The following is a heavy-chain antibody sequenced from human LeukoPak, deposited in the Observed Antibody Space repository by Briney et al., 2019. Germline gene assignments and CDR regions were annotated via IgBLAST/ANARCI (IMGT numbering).Heavy chain of an antibody. J-gene: IGHJ4*02. Sequence: SETLSLTCSVSGGSISGSGLYWSWFRQFPTKGLEYIGYIYYSGSTDYNPSLKSRVTISVDTSKNQFSLKLASVSAADTAVYHCARESLGVETTPEWGPGTLVTVSS. D-gene: IGHD3-3*01. CDR3: ARESLGVETTPE. CDR1: GGSISGSGLY. CDR2: IYYSGST. V-gene: IGHV4-31*03.